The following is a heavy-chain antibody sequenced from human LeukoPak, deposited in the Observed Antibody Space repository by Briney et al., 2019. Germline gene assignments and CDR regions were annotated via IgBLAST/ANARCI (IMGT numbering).Heavy chain of an antibody. CDR1: GFTFSSYG. CDR2: ISYDGSNK. CDR3: AKPYSSSWYGWFDP. Sequence: GGSLRLSCAASGFTFSSYGMHWVRQAPGKGLEWVAVISYDGSNKYYADSVKGRFTISRDNSKNTLYLQMNSLRAEDTAVYYCAKPYSSSWYGWFDPWGQGTLVTVSS. D-gene: IGHD6-13*01. V-gene: IGHV3-30*18. J-gene: IGHJ5*02.